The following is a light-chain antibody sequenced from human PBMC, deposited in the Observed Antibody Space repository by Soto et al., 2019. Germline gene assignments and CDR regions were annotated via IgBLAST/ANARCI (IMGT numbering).Light chain of an antibody. CDR3: LQDYNYPQT. CDR1: QSISNW. Sequence: DIQMTQSPSTLPASVGDRVTITCRASQSISNWLAWYQQKPGKAPKVLIYAASTLPTGVPSRFSGSGSGTEFTLTISSLQPDDFATYYCLQDYNYPQTFGQGTKVDIK. CDR2: AAS. J-gene: IGKJ1*01. V-gene: IGKV1-5*01.